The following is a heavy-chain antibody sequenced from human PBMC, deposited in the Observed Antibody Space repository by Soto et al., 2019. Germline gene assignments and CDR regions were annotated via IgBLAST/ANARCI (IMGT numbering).Heavy chain of an antibody. J-gene: IGHJ4*02. CDR3: ARGWPTVTGYFDY. CDR1: GFTFDNYA. V-gene: IGHV3-23*01. D-gene: IGHD4-17*01. Sequence: GGSLRLSCAASGFTFDNYAMNWVRQAPGKGLEWVAHISGSGGATKYADSVKGRFSISKDNSKNTLYLQMNSLTVEDTAVYYCARGWPTVTGYFDYWGQGXLVTVSS. CDR2: ISGSGGAT.